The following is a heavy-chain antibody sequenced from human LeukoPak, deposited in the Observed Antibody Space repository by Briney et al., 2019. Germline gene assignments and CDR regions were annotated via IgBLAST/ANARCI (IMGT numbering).Heavy chain of an antibody. CDR1: GYTFTGYY. CDR3: ARITMVRGVISWFDP. V-gene: IGHV1-2*02. J-gene: IGHJ5*02. Sequence: GASVKVSCKASGYTFTGYYMHWVRQAPGQGLEWMGWINPNSGGTNYAQKFQGRVTMTRDTSISPAYMELSRLRSDDTAVYYCARITMVRGVISWFDPWGQGTLVTVSS. D-gene: IGHD3-10*01. CDR2: INPNSGGT.